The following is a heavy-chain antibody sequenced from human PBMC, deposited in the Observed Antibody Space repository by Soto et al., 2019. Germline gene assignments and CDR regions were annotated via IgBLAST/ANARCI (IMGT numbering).Heavy chain of an antibody. CDR1: GYTFTSYD. D-gene: IGHD6-13*01. V-gene: IGHV1-8*01. Sequence: QVQLVQSGAEVKKPGASVRVSCKASGYTFTSYDINWVRQATGQGLEWMGWMNPNSGNTGYAQKFQGRVTMTRNTSISTAYMELSSLRSEDTAVYYCARGLGSSWFHYYYYGMDVWGQGTTVTVSS. CDR3: ARGLGSSWFHYYYYGMDV. CDR2: MNPNSGNT. J-gene: IGHJ6*02.